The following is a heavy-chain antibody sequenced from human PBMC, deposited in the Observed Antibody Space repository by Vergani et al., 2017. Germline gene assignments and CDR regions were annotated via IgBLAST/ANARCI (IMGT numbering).Heavy chain of an antibody. J-gene: IGHJ5*02. V-gene: IGHV1-2*02. CDR2: INPNSGGT. CDR1: GCTFSDYY. D-gene: IGHD2-2*01. CDR3: ARDLSAVPDVNWFDP. Sequence: QVHLVQSGAEVKKPGTSVKVSCKASGCTFSDYYMHWVRQAPGQGLEWMGWINPNSGGTNYAQKFQGRVTMTRDTSISTAYMELSRLRSDDTAVYYCARDLSAVPDVNWFDPWGQGTLVTVSS.